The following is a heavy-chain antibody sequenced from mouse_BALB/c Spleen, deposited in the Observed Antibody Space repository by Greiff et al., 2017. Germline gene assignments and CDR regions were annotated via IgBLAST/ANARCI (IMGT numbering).Heavy chain of an antibody. V-gene: IGHV1-69*01. J-gene: IGHJ4*01. CDR2: IDTSDSYT. CDR3: ARRGGSGAMDY. D-gene: IGHD1-1*02. CDR1: GYTFTDYW. Sequence: QVQLQQSGAELVMPGASVKMSCKASGYTFTDYWMHWVKQRPGQGLEWIGAIDTSDSYTSYNQKFKGKATLTVDESSSTAYMQLSSLTSEDSAVYYCARRGGSGAMDYWGQGTSVTVSS.